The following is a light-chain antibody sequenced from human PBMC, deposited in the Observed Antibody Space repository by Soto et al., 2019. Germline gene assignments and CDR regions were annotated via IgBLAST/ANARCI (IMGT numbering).Light chain of an antibody. CDR3: SSYGGRNNIV. CDR2: EVT. J-gene: IGLJ1*01. V-gene: IGLV2-8*01. CDR1: GSDIGNYNY. Sequence: QSVLTQPPSASGSPGQSVTISCTGTGSDIGNYNYVSWYQHHPGKAPKLIIYEVTERPSGVPDRFSGSKSGNTVSLTVSGLQAEDEADYYCSSYGGRNNIVFGTGTKVTVL.